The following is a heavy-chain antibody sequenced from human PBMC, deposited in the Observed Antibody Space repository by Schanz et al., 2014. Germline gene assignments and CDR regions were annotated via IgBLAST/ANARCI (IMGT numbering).Heavy chain of an antibody. Sequence: VQLVESGGGLVQPGGSLRLSCAASGFTFSIYSMNWVRQAPGKGLEWVSYISSSSHTIYYADSVKGRFTISRDNANNSLYLHMNSLRDEDTAVYYCARDGSGWDKWFDPWGQGTLVTVSS. D-gene: IGHD6-19*01. CDR2: ISSSSHTI. CDR1: GFTFSIYS. CDR3: ARDGSGWDKWFDP. V-gene: IGHV3-48*02. J-gene: IGHJ5*02.